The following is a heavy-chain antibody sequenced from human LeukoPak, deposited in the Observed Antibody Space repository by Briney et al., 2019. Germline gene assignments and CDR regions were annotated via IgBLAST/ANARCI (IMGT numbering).Heavy chain of an antibody. D-gene: IGHD1-1*01. CDR2: INHSGST. CDR3: ARATRWSNWFDP. V-gene: IGHV4-34*01. Sequence: PSETLSLTCAVYGGSFSGYYWSWIRQPPGKGLEWIGEINHSGSTNYNPSLKSRVTISVDTSKNQFSLKLSSVTAADTAVYYCARATRWSNWFDPWGQGTLVTVSS. J-gene: IGHJ5*02. CDR1: GGSFSGYY.